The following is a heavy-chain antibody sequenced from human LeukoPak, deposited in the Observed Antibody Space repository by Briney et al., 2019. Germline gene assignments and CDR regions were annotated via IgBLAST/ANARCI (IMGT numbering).Heavy chain of an antibody. J-gene: IGHJ4*02. CDR1: GGSISSGGYY. D-gene: IGHD5-12*01. CDR3: ARGYSGYAPTYLDY. V-gene: IGHV4-30-2*01. CDR2: IYHSGST. Sequence: PSQTLSLTCTVSGGSISSGGYYWSWIRQPPGKGLEWIGYIYHSGSTYYNPSLKSRVTISVDRSKDQFSLKLSSVTAADTAVYYCARGYSGYAPTYLDYWAQETLVTVSS.